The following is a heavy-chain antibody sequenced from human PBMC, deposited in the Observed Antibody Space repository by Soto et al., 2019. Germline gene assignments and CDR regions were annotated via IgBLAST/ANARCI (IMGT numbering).Heavy chain of an antibody. Sequence: GSLRVSCAEYGFIFSDFSMSWVRQASGKGLEWVASIGSSGGYISYADSVKGRFTISRDNAKKSLDLQINSLRAEDTAVYYCAREKKHQSLGGRFGMDIWAQGPTLTVSS. D-gene: IGHD2-2*01. J-gene: IGHJ6*02. V-gene: IGHV3-21*01. CDR1: GFIFSDFS. CDR2: IGSSGGYI. CDR3: AREKKHQSLGGRFGMDI.